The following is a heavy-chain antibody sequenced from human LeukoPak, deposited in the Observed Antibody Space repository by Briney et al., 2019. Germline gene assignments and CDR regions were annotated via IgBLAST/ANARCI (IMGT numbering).Heavy chain of an antibody. CDR2: ITWNSGSI. D-gene: IGHD2-2*02. J-gene: IGHJ5*02. Sequence: GGSLRLSCAASGFTFDDYAMYWVRQAPGKGLEWVSGITWNSGSIAYADSVKGRFTISRDNAKNSLYLQMNSLRAEDTAVYYCAKGLSINWFDPWGQGTLVTVSS. CDR3: AKGLSINWFDP. V-gene: IGHV3-9*01. CDR1: GFTFDDYA.